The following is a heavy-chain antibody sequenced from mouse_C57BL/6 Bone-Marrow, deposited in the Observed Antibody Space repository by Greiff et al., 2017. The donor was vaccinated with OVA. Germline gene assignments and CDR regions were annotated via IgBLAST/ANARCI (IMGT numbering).Heavy chain of an antibody. CDR2: IYWDDDK. V-gene: IGHV8-12*01. CDR3: ARSGGLLRSYFDY. J-gene: IGHJ2*01. CDR1: GFSLSTSGMG. D-gene: IGHD1-1*01. Sequence: LKESGPGILQSSQTLSLTCSFSGFSLSTSGMGVSWIRQPSGKGLEWLAHIYWDDDKRYNPSLKSRLTISKATSRNQVFLKITSVDTADTATYYCARSGGLLRSYFDYWGQGTTLTVSS.